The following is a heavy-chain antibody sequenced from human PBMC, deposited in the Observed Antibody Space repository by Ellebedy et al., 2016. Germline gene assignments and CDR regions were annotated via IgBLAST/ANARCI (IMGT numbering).Heavy chain of an antibody. CDR3: ARVPRYSSGWYGWFDP. V-gene: IGHV4-34*01. CDR1: GGSFSGYY. Sequence: SETLSLTCAVYGGSFSGYYWSWIRQPPGKGLEWIGEIYHSGSTNYNPSLKSRVTISVDTSKNQFSLKLSSVTAADTAVYYCARVPRYSSGWYGWFDPWGQGTLVTVSS. D-gene: IGHD6-19*01. J-gene: IGHJ5*02. CDR2: IYHSGST.